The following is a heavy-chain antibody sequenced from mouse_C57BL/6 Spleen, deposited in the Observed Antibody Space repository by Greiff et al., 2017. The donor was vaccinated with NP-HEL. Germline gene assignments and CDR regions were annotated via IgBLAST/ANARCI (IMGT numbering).Heavy chain of an antibody. CDR2: IYPGDGDT. D-gene: IGHD4-1*01. J-gene: IGHJ2*01. CDR1: GYAFSSSW. V-gene: IGHV1-82*01. Sequence: VQLQQSGPELVKPGASVKISCKASGYAFSSSWMNWVKQRPGKGLEWIGRIYPGDGDTNYNGKFKGKATLTADKSSSTAYMQLSSLTSEDSAVYFCASNWDAGDWGQGTTLTVSS. CDR3: ASNWDAGD.